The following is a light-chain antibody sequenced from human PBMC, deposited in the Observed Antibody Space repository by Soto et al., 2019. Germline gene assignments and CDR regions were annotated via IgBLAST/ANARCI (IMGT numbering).Light chain of an antibody. V-gene: IGLV1-44*01. J-gene: IGLJ2*01. CDR2: SNN. Sequence: HSVLTQPPSASGTPGQRVTISCSGSNSNIGSNTVNWYQQLPGAAPKLLIYSNNQRPSGVPDRFSGSKSGTSASLAISGLQSEDEADYYCAAWDDSLNGVVFGGGTQLTVL. CDR3: AAWDDSLNGVV. CDR1: NSNIGSNT.